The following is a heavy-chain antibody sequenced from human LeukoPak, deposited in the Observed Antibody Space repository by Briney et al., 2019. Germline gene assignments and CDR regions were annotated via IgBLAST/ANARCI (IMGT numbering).Heavy chain of an antibody. CDR3: ASDSGSYHYYFDY. V-gene: IGHV1-69*05. CDR2: IIPIFGTA. CDR1: GGTFSSYA. D-gene: IGHD1-26*01. Sequence: SVKVSCKASGGTFSSYAISWVRQAPGQGLEWMGGIIPIFGTANYAQKFQGRVTITTDESTSTAYMELSSLRSEDTAVYYCASDSGSYHYYFDYWGQGTLVTVSS. J-gene: IGHJ4*02.